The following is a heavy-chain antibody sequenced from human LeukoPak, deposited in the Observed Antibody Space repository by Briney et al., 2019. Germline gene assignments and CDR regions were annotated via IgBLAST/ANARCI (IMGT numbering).Heavy chain of an antibody. CDR1: GFTLSSYG. D-gene: IGHD3-10*01. Sequence: PGGSLRLSCAASGFTLSSYGMHWVRQAPGKGLEWVVFIRYDGSNKYYADSVKGRFTISRDNSKNTLYLQMNSLRAEDTAVYYCAKGLWFGELFPFDYWGQGTLVTVSS. CDR3: AKGLWFGELFPFDY. V-gene: IGHV3-30*02. CDR2: IRYDGSNK. J-gene: IGHJ4*02.